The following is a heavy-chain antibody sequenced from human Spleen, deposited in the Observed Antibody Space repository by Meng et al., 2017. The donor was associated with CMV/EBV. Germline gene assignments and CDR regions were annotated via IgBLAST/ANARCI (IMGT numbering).Heavy chain of an antibody. J-gene: IGHJ4*02. CDR2: ISAYNGNT. V-gene: IGHV1-18*01. Sequence: QVQVVQAGAEVKKPGASVKVSCKASGYTFTSYGISWVRQAPGQGLEWMGWISAYNGNTNYAQKLQGRVTMTTDTSTSTAYMELRSLRSDDTAVYYCARDRGYYDSSGFLFVYWGQGTLVTVSS. CDR1: GYTFTSYG. D-gene: IGHD3-22*01. CDR3: ARDRGYYDSSGFLFVY.